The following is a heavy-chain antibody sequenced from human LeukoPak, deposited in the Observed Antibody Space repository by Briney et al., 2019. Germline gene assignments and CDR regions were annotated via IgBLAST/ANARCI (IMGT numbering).Heavy chain of an antibody. CDR1: GGSISGYY. V-gene: IGHV4-34*01. Sequence: PSETLSLTCTVSGGSISGYYWSWIRQPPGKGLEWIGEINHSGSTNYNPSLKSRVTISVDTSKNQFSLKLSSVTAADTAVYYCARDPPPYYYDKNAFDIWGQGTMVTVSS. J-gene: IGHJ3*02. CDR3: ARDPPPYYYDKNAFDI. D-gene: IGHD3-22*01. CDR2: INHSGST.